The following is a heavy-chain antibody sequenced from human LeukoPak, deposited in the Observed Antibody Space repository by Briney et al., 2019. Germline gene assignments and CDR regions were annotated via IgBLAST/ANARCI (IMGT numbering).Heavy chain of an antibody. CDR2: IIPIFGTA. CDR3: ARDRTAYYYYYMDV. D-gene: IGHD2-21*02. J-gene: IGHJ6*03. Sequence: SVKVSCKASGGTFSSYAISWVRQAPGQGLEWMGGIIPIFGTANYAQKFQGRVTITADESTSTAYMELSSLRSDDTAVYYCARDRTAYYYYYMDVWGKGTTVTVSS. CDR1: GGTFSSYA. V-gene: IGHV1-69*01.